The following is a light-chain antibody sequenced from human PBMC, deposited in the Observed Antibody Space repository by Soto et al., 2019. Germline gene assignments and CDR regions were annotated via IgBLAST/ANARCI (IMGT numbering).Light chain of an antibody. CDR1: QSISKY. CDR3: QQRSNWRGT. V-gene: IGKV3-11*01. CDR2: DAS. J-gene: IGKJ4*01. Sequence: EIVLTQSPVTLSLSPGERATLSCRASQSISKYLAWYQQKPGQAPRLLIYDASNRAAGISARFTGSGSGTDFTLTISSLEPEDFAVYYCQQRSNWRGTFGGGTKVEIK.